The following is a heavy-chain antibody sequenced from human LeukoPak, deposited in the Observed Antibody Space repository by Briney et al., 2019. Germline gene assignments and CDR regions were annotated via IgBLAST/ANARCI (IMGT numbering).Heavy chain of an antibody. J-gene: IGHJ4*02. Sequence: GGSLRLSCVASGFTFSSFQMNWVRQAPGKGLEWVSYISSSGSIMFYADSVKGRFTISRDNAKNSLYLHMNSLRAEYTAVYYCARTPTYYDILTDYPYYFDYWGQGTLVTVPS. V-gene: IGHV3-48*03. D-gene: IGHD3-9*01. CDR2: ISSSGSIM. CDR1: GFTFSSFQ. CDR3: ARTPTYYDILTDYPYYFDY.